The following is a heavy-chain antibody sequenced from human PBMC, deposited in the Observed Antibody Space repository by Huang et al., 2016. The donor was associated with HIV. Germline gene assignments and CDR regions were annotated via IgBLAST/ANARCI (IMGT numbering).Heavy chain of an antibody. D-gene: IGHD3-3*01. J-gene: IGHJ2*01. Sequence: QMRFQESGPGLVKPSGTLSLTCNVSGGSINTGRYYWGWIRQPPGRELEWVGSIYDNGKMQYEPSRKGRVTMSADTSKNQFSLNLSSVTAADTAIYYCARNHDFWRGRMFAISYFDVWGRGTLVTVAS. CDR3: ARNHDFWRGRMFAISYFDV. CDR2: IYDNGKM. V-gene: IGHV4-39*01. CDR1: GGSINTGRYY.